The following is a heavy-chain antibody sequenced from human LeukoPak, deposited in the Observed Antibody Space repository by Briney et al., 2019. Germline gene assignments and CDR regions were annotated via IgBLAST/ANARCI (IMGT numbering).Heavy chain of an antibody. D-gene: IGHD1-7*01. Sequence: GGPLRLSCAASGFRFSSYAMSWVRQAPGKGLEWVSATSGSGGSTYYADSVKGRFTMSRDNSKNTLYLQMNSLRAEDTAVYYCAKRELFLEAFDIWGQGTMVTVSS. V-gene: IGHV3-23*01. J-gene: IGHJ3*02. CDR2: TSGSGGST. CDR3: AKRELFLEAFDI. CDR1: GFRFSSYA.